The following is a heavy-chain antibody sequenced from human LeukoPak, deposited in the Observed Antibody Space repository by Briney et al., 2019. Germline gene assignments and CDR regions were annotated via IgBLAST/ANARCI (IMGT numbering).Heavy chain of an antibody. J-gene: IGHJ1*01. CDR1: GFTFNSYW. V-gene: IGHV3-74*01. Sequence: AGSLRLSCAAPGFTFNSYWMHWVRQAPGKGLVWVSRIKSDGSTRYADSVKGRFTISRDNAKNTVSLQMTSLRAEDTGVYYCARAPSEIGGYYPEYFRHWGQGTLVIVSS. CDR2: IKSDGST. D-gene: IGHD3-22*01. CDR3: ARAPSEIGGYYPEYFRH.